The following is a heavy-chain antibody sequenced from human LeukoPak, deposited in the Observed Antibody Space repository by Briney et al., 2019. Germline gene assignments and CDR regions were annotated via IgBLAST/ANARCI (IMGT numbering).Heavy chain of an antibody. V-gene: IGHV3-49*03. CDR3: TRDLWWEPQPGLPSDSFHI. D-gene: IGHD1-26*01. J-gene: IGHJ3*02. CDR1: GFTFGDYA. CDR2: IRSKTFGGTT. Sequence: GGSLRLSCTPSGFTFGDYAMSWFRQAPGKGLGWVGLIRSKTFGGTTEYAASVKGRFSMSRDDSKSVASLQMNSLKIEDTAVYYCTRDLWWEPQPGLPSDSFHIWGQGTLVTVSS.